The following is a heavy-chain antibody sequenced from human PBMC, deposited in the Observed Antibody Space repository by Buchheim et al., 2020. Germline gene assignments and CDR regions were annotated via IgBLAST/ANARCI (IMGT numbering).Heavy chain of an antibody. J-gene: IGHJ6*02. CDR3: ARVKAVTTSYYYYYYGMDV. CDR1: GGSFSGYY. Sequence: QVQLQQWGAGLLKPSETLSLTCAVYGGSFSGYYWSWIRQPPGKGLEWIGEINHSGSTNYNPSLKSRVTISVDPSKNQFSLKLSSVTAADTAVYYCARVKAVTTSYYYYYYGMDVWGQGTT. CDR2: INHSGST. V-gene: IGHV4-34*01. D-gene: IGHD4-17*01.